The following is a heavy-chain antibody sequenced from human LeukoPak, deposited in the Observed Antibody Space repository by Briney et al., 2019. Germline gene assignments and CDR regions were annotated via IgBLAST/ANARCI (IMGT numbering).Heavy chain of an antibody. CDR1: GGSVSGGYYH. Sequence: SETLSLTCTVSGGSVSGGYYHWSWIRHPPGKGLEWIGYISYSGSTNYNPSLKSRLTMSLDTSKNQFSLKLNSVTAADTAVYYCARYLRQPGTFYLDHWGQGTLVTVSS. D-gene: IGHD3-16*01. J-gene: IGHJ4*02. V-gene: IGHV4-61*01. CDR2: ISYSGST. CDR3: ARYLRQPGTFYLDH.